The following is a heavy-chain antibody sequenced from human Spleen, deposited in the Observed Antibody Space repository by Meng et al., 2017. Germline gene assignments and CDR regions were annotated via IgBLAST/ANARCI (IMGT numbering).Heavy chain of an antibody. CDR2: MSKSGST. D-gene: IGHD3-10*01. CDR1: GGSISSGGYY. J-gene: IGHJ5*02. V-gene: IGHV4-31*09. CDR3: ARVNDASGSGRRFDP. Sequence: QVQLQESGAGLVKPSQALSLTCTVFGGSISSGGYYWSWIRQHPGKGLEWIGEMSKSGSTNYDPSLKSRVIISVDKSQNQFSLKLTSVTAADTALYYCARVNDASGSGRRFDPWGQGTLVTVSS.